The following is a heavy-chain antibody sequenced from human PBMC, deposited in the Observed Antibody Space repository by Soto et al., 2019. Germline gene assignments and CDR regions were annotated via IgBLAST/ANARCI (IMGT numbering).Heavy chain of an antibody. D-gene: IGHD6-13*01. CDR3: ARLDSSSWAFDY. CDR1: GFTFSSYW. V-gene: IGHV3-74*01. CDR2: INSDGSVT. J-gene: IGHJ4*02. Sequence: GSLRLSCAASGFTFSSYWMNWVRQGPGKGLVWVSRINSDGSVTSYADYVKGRFTISRDNAKNTLYLQMNSLRAEDTAVYYCARLDSSSWAFDYWGQGT.